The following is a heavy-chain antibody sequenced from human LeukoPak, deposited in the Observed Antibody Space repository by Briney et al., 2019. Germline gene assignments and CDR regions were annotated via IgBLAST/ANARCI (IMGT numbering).Heavy chain of an antibody. V-gene: IGHV1-69*13. D-gene: IGHD3-3*01. CDR1: GGTFSSYA. CDR3: ARGSDYDFWSGQTLNWFDP. Sequence: ASVKVSCKASGGTFSSYAISWVRQAPGQGLEWMGGIIPIFGTANYARKFQGRVTITADESTSTAYMELSSLRSEDTAVYYCARGSDYDFWSGQTLNWFDPWGQGTLVTVSS. CDR2: IIPIFGTA. J-gene: IGHJ5*02.